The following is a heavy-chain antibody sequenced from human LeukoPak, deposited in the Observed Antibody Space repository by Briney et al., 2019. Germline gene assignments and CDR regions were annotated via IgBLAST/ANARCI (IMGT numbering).Heavy chain of an antibody. J-gene: IGHJ6*02. Sequence: ASVKVSCKASGHTFTSYDINWVRQATGQGLEWVGWMNPNSGNTGYAQKFQGRVTMTRNTSISTAYMELSSLRSEDTAVYYCAGSYNHDYGAFYGMDVWGQGTTVTVSS. CDR2: MNPNSGNT. CDR1: GHTFTSYD. D-gene: IGHD4-17*01. V-gene: IGHV1-8*01. CDR3: AGSYNHDYGAFYGMDV.